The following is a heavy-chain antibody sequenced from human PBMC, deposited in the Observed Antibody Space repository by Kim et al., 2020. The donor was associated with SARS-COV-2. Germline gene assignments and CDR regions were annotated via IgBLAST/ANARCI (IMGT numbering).Heavy chain of an antibody. CDR1: GGSISSSSYY. Sequence: SETLSLTCTVSGGSISSSSYYWGWIRQPPGKGLEWIGSIYYSGSTYYNPSLKSRVTISVDTSKNQFSLKLSSVTAADTAVYYCARHGDIVVVPADLYFDYWGQGTLVTVSS. J-gene: IGHJ4*02. CDR3: ARHGDIVVVPADLYFDY. V-gene: IGHV4-39*01. CDR2: IYYSGST. D-gene: IGHD2-2*01.